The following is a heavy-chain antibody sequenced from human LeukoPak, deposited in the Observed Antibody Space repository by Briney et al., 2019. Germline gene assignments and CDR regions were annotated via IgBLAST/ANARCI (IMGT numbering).Heavy chain of an antibody. Sequence: PSETLSLTCAVYGGSFSGYYWSWIRQPPGKGLEWIGEINHSGSTNYNPSLKSRVTISVDTSKNQFSLKLSSVTAADTAVYYCARGYLSGSCYSDWGQGTLVTVSS. CDR1: GGSFSGYY. CDR2: INHSGST. J-gene: IGHJ4*02. V-gene: IGHV4-34*01. CDR3: ARGYLSGSCYSD. D-gene: IGHD2-15*01.